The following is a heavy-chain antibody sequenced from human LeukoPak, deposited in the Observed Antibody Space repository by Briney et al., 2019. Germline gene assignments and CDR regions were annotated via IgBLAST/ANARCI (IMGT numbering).Heavy chain of an antibody. CDR2: IYYSGST. CDR1: GGSISSSSYY. V-gene: IGHV4-39*01. CDR3: ARGFSSWYYDSSGYLDAFDI. D-gene: IGHD3-22*01. Sequence: PSETLSLTCTVSGGSISSSSYYWGWIRQPPGKGLEWIGSIYYSGSTYYNPSLKSRVTISVDTSKNQFSLKLSSVTAADAAVYYCARGFSSWYYDSSGYLDAFDIWGQETMFTVSS. J-gene: IGHJ3*02.